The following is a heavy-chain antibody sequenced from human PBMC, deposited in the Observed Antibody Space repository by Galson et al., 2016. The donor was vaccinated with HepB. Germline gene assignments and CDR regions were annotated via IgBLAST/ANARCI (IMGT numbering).Heavy chain of an antibody. J-gene: IGHJ3*02. CDR1: GYTFTSYY. CDR2: INPSGGST. D-gene: IGHD6-25*01. CDR3: AREAAQAAFDI. V-gene: IGHV1-46*01. Sequence: SVKVSCKASGYTFTSYYMHWVRQAPGQGLEWMGIINPSGGSTSYAQKFQGRVTMTRDTSTSAVYMELSSLRSEDTAVYYCAREAAQAAFDIWGQGTMVTISS.